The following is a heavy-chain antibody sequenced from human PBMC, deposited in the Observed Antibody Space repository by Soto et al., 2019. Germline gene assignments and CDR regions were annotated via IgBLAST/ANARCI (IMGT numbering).Heavy chain of an antibody. CDR2: ITVGGAQK. D-gene: IGHD5-12*01. Sequence: QPWGALRLAGEASVFNFRDHEMSWVRQAPGKGLEWVSSITVGGAQKDYGQSVKGRFTISRDNSNDTLFLQMDSLQVEDTAIYYCTRMPGGGWQRFFDYWGQGTVVTVSS. V-gene: IGHV3-23*01. CDR1: VFNFRDHE. CDR3: TRMPGGGWQRFFDY. J-gene: IGHJ4*02.